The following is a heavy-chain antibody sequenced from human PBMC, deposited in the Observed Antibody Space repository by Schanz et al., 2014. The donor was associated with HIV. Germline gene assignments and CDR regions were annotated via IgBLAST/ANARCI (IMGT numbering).Heavy chain of an antibody. Sequence: QVQLVQSGAEVTKPGSSVKVSCKTLGGTFRTYAVSWVRQAPGQGLEWMGGIVPIFGTTNYAQRFQGRVSITADESTSTAYMELSGLRSEDTAVYYCTRAYCGADCSRFYYYGTDVWGQGTTVTVSS. V-gene: IGHV1-69*01. J-gene: IGHJ6*02. CDR3: TRAYCGADCSRFYYYGTDV. CDR1: GGTFRTYA. CDR2: IVPIFGTT. D-gene: IGHD2-21*02.